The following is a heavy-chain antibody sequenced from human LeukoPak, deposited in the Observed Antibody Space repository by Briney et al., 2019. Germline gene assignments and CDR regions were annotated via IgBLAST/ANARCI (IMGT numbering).Heavy chain of an antibody. V-gene: IGHV3-23*01. J-gene: IGHJ3*02. CDR3: AKCDCLSTSCYTYCAFDI. D-gene: IGHD2-2*02. CDR2: ITNTAGTT. CDR1: GFTFSSYA. Sequence: GGSLRLSCAASGFTFSSYAMSWVRQAPEKGLEWVSSITNTAGTTYYADSVKGRFTISRDNSKNALYLQMNSLRAEDTAVYYCAKCDCLSTSCYTYCAFDIWGQGTMVTVSS.